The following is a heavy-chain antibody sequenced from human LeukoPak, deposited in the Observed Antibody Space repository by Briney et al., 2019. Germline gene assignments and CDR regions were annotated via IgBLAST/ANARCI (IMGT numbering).Heavy chain of an antibody. CDR1: GFTYSHNG. J-gene: IGHJ5*02. V-gene: IGHV3-21*01. Sequence: NPGGSLRRSCVASGFTYSHNGMNWVRQAPGKGLEWVASITSGSDYIYYADSVKGRFTISRDNAKNSLYLQMNSLRAEDTAVYFCARSITMIVDWFDPWGQGTLVTVSS. D-gene: IGHD3-22*01. CDR3: ARSITMIVDWFDP. CDR2: ITSGSDYI.